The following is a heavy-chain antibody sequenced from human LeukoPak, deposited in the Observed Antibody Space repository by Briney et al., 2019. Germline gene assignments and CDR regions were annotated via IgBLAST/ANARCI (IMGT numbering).Heavy chain of an antibody. CDR3: ARDGGSYIDFADY. D-gene: IGHD1-26*01. Sequence: PGGSLRLSCAASAFTFSSYGMNWVRQAPGKGLEWVSYISSSGSTIYYADSVKGRFTISRDNAKNSVYLQMNSLRAEDTAVYYCARDGGSYIDFADYWGQGTLVTVSS. J-gene: IGHJ4*02. V-gene: IGHV3-48*03. CDR2: ISSSGSTI. CDR1: AFTFSSYG.